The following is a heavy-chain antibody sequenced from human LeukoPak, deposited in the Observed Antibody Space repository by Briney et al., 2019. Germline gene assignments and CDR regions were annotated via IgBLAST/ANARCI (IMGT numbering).Heavy chain of an antibody. CDR1: GFTFSSYG. CDR3: AKDHTIFGVVHDAFDI. D-gene: IGHD3-3*01. Sequence: GGSLRLSCAASGFTFSSYGMHWVRQAPGKGLEWVAFTRYDGSNKYYADSVKGRFTISRDNSKNTLYLQMNSLRAEDTAVYYCAKDHTIFGVVHDAFDIWGQGTMVTVSS. CDR2: TRYDGSNK. V-gene: IGHV3-30*02. J-gene: IGHJ3*02.